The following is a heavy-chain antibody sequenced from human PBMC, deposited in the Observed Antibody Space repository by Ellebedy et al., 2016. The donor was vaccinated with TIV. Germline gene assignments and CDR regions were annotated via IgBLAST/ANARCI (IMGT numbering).Heavy chain of an antibody. CDR2: ISGSGDLI. V-gene: IGHV3-23*01. J-gene: IGHJ4*02. Sequence: GGSLRLSXAISGFTFSSYWMGWVRQAPGKGLEWVAVISGSGDLIFYADSVKGRFSISRDNSRNSLYLQLNSLRGDDTAVYYCAKVGFGDFDYWGQGTLVTVSS. D-gene: IGHD3-10*01. CDR1: GFTFSSYW. CDR3: AKVGFGDFDY.